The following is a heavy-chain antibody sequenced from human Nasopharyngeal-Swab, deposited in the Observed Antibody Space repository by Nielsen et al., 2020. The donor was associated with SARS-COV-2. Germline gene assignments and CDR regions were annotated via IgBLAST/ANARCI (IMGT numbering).Heavy chain of an antibody. CDR3: ARGVYRGWFDP. CDR1: GFTFNNYA. D-gene: IGHD6-13*01. CDR2: ISYDGSNK. J-gene: IGHJ5*02. Sequence: GGSLRLSCAASGFTFNNYAMHWVRQAPGKGLEWVAVISYDGSNKYYADSVKGRFTISRDNSKNTLYLQMNSLRAEDTAVYYCARGVYRGWFDPWGQGTLVTVSS. V-gene: IGHV3-30*04.